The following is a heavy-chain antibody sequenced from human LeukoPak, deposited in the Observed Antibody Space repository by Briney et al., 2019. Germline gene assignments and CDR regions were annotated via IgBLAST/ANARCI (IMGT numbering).Heavy chain of an antibody. V-gene: IGHV3-7*01. CDR3: ARGRFCDSGNCYLDY. J-gene: IGHJ4*02. CDR2: IKPDGRDK. D-gene: IGHD4-23*01. Sequence: TGGSLRLSCAASGYTFSDYWMSWVRQAPGKGLERVANIKPDGRDKYHVDSVKGRFTISRDNAKASLYLLMNSLRAEDTAVYYCARGRFCDSGNCYLDYWGQGTLVTVSS. CDR1: GYTFSDYW.